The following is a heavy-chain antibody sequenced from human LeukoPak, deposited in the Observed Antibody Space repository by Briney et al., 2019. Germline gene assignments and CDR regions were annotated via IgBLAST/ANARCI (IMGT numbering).Heavy chain of an antibody. V-gene: IGHV3-30-3*01. Sequence: GGSLRLSCAASGFTFSSYAMHWVRQAPGKGLEWVAVISYDGSNKYYADSVKGRFTISRDNSKNTLYLQMNSLRAEDTAVYYCTGSGSLYYFDYWGQGTLVTVSS. CDR2: ISYDGSNK. D-gene: IGHD3-10*01. CDR1: GFTFSSYA. CDR3: TGSGSLYYFDY. J-gene: IGHJ4*02.